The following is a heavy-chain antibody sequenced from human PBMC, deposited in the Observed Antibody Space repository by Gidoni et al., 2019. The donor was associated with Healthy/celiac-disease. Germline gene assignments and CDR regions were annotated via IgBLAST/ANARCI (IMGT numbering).Heavy chain of an antibody. D-gene: IGHD2-21*01. J-gene: IGHJ4*02. CDR2: ISSSSSYI. CDR3: ARDITGGDNLDY. V-gene: IGHV3-21*01. CDR1: GFTFSSYS. Sequence: EVQLVESGGGLVKPGGSLRLSCAASGFTFSSYSMNWVRQAPGKGLEWVSSISSSSSYIYYADSVKGRFTISRDNAKNSLYLQMNSLRAEDTAVYYCARDITGGDNLDYWGQGTLVTVSS.